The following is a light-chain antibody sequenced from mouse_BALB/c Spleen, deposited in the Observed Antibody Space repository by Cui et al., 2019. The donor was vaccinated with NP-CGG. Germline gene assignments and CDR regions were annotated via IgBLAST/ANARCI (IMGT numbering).Light chain of an antibody. CDR3: ALWYNNHWG. V-gene: IGLV1*01. CDR2: GTN. J-gene: IGLJ1*01. CDR1: TGAVTTSNY. Sequence: QAVVPQESALTTSPGATVTLTCRSSTGAVTTSNYANWVQEKPDHLFTGLIGGTNNRAPGVPARFSGYLIGDKAALTITGAQTEHEAIYFCALWYNNHWGFGGGTKLTVL.